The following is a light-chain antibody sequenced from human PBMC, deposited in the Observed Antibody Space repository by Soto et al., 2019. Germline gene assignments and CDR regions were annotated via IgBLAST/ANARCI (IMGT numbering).Light chain of an antibody. V-gene: IGLV2-14*01. CDR2: EVS. CDR3: SSYTSNIPFV. Sequence: QSVLTQPASVSGSPGQSITISCTGTSSDVGAYNYVSWYRQHPGKAPKLMIYEVSNRPSGVSSRFSGSKSGNTASLTISGLQAEDEADYYCSSYTSNIPFVFGTGTKVTVL. CDR1: SSDVGAYNY. J-gene: IGLJ1*01.